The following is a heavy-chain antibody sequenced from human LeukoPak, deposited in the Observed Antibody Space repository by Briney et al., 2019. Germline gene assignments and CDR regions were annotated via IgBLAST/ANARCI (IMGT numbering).Heavy chain of an antibody. J-gene: IGHJ5*02. CDR1: QFTSLNSE. V-gene: IGHV3-48*03. CDR3: ARAPSIAAANL. Sequence: PGGSLRLSCTASQFTSLNSEMHWVRQAPGKGLEWISYISTSGKATYYADSVKGRFTISRDNAKNSLYLQMNSLRAEDTAVYYCARAPSIAAANLWGQGTLVTVSS. CDR2: ISTSGKAT. D-gene: IGHD6-13*01.